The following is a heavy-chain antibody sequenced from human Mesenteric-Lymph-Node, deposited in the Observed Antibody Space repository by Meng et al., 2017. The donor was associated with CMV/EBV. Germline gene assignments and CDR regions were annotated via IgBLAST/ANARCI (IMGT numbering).Heavy chain of an antibody. V-gene: IGHV3-74*01. Sequence: GESLKISCAASGFTFSSYWMHWVRQAPGKGLVWVSRINSDGSSTSYADSVKGRFTISRDNAKNTVYLQMNSLRADDTAVYYCASGAYYFDYWGQGSLVTVSS. CDR1: GFTFSSYW. J-gene: IGHJ4*02. CDR2: INSDGSST. CDR3: ASGAYYFDY. D-gene: IGHD3-16*01.